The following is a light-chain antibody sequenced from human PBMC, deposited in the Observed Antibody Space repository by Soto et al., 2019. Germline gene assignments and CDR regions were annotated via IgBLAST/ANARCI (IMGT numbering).Light chain of an antibody. V-gene: IGLV3-25*03. CDR3: QSADSSGTYVI. Sequence: SYELTQPPSLSVSPGQTARITCSGDALPKKYAYWYQQKPGQAPLLVIYKDNERSSGIPERFSGSSSGTTVTLTISGVQAEDEADYYCQSADSSGTYVIFGGGTKLTVL. CDR1: ALPKKY. CDR2: KDN. J-gene: IGLJ2*01.